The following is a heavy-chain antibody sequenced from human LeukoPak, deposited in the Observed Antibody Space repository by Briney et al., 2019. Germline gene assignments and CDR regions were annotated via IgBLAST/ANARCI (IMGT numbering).Heavy chain of an antibody. Sequence: HTGGSLRLSCAASGFSVSTSYMSWVRQAPGKGLEYVSVLYDSGDAESVKGRFTISRDKAKNTLYLQMNSLRAEDTAVYYCARGPGSSGGYYVGDFWGQGTLVTVSS. CDR2: LYDSG. CDR1: GFSVSTSY. D-gene: IGHD1-26*01. CDR3: ARGPGSSGGYYVGDF. V-gene: IGHV3-53*01. J-gene: IGHJ4*02.